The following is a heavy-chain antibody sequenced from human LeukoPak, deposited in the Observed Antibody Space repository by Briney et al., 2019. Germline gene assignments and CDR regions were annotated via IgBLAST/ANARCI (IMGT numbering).Heavy chain of an antibody. CDR2: IYYSGNT. D-gene: IGHD5-18*01. CDR3: SRLQYTYGSEFDH. V-gene: IGHV4-39*01. J-gene: IGHJ4*02. Sequence: SETLSLTCSVSGDSISTTAYYWAWIRQPPGQGLEWIGNIYYSGNTFHSPSLRSRVTISVDTSKNQFSLKLTSVTAADTAVYYCSRLQYTYGSEFDHWGQGTLVTVSS. CDR1: GDSISTTAYY.